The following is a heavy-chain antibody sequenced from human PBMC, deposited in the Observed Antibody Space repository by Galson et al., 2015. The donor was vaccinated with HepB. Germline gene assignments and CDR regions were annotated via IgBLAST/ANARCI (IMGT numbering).Heavy chain of an antibody. CDR1: GYTFTSYG. D-gene: IGHD4-17*01. J-gene: IGHJ6*02. CDR3: AALAPVTTDYYYYYGMDV. CDR2: IVVGSGNT. V-gene: IGHV1-58*02. Sequence: SVKVSCKASGYTFTSYGISWVRQARGQRLEWIGWIVVGSGNTNYEQKFQERVTITRDMSTSTAYMELSSLRSEDTAVYYCAALAPVTTDYYYYYGMDVWGQGTTVTVSS.